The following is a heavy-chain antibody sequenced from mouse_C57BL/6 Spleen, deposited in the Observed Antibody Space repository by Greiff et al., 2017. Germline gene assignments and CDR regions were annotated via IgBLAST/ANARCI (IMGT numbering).Heavy chain of an antibody. D-gene: IGHD2-4*01. J-gene: IGHJ3*01. V-gene: IGHV1-7*01. CDR1: GYTFTSYW. Sequence: VQPQQSGAELAKPGASVKLSCKASGYTFTSYWMHWVKQRPGQGLEWIGYINPSSGYTKYNQKFKDKATLTADKSSSTAYMQLSSLTYEDSAVYYCARPYYDYDVWFAYWGQGTLVAVSA. CDR3: ARPYYDYDVWFAY. CDR2: INPSSGYT.